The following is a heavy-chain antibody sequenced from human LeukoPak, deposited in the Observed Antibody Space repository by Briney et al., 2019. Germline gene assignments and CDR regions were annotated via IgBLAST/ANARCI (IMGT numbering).Heavy chain of an antibody. J-gene: IGHJ4*02. V-gene: IGHV4-39*07. CDR1: GGSISSTSYY. CDR3: ASGRRNGYLYWDY. D-gene: IGHD5-24*01. Sequence: SETLSLTCTVSGGSISSTSYYWGWIRQPPGRGLDWIGDIYYSGTSHYNPSLKSRVTISVDTSKNQFSLKLSSLTAADTAVYYCASGRRNGYLYWDYWGQGTLVTVSS. CDR2: IYYSGTS.